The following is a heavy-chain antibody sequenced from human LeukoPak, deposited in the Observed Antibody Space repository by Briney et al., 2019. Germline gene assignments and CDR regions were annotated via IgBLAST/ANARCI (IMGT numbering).Heavy chain of an antibody. CDR1: GSTFSSYG. Sequence: GGSLRLSCAASGSTFSSYGMNWVRQAPGKGLEWVSGISGSGGTTYYADSVKGRFTISRDNSKNPLYLQINNLRAEDTAVYYCARDRLRYCSGGSCYSPVDYWGQGTLVTVSS. J-gene: IGHJ4*02. CDR2: ISGSGGTT. CDR3: ARDRLRYCSGGSCYSPVDY. D-gene: IGHD2-15*01. V-gene: IGHV3-23*01.